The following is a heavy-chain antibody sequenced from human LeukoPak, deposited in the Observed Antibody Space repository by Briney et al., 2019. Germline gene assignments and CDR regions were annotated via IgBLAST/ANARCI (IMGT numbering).Heavy chain of an antibody. CDR2: INWNGGST. V-gene: IGHV3-20*04. J-gene: IGHJ6*03. D-gene: IGHD6-13*01. CDR1: GFTFDDYG. CDR3: AREGIAGSYYMDV. Sequence: GGSLRLSCAASGFTFDDYGMSWVRQAPGKGLEWVSGINWNGGSTGYADSVKGRFTISRDNSKNTLYLQMNSLRAEDTAVYYCAREGIAGSYYMDVWGKGTTVTISS.